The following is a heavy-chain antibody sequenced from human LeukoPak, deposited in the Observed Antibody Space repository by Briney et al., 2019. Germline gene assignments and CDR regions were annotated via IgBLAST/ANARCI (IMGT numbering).Heavy chain of an antibody. CDR3: VRGGTYCDSTCKGADF. Sequence: GGSLRLSCAASGFTFRSFSMNWVRQAPGEGLEWVSAIDPSTTRIYYANSVRGRFTISRDNAKNSVDLQMNSLRAEDTAVYYCVRGGTYCDSTCKGADFWGQGTLVAVSS. CDR2: IDPSTTRI. D-gene: IGHD2/OR15-2a*01. V-gene: IGHV3-21*01. J-gene: IGHJ1*01. CDR1: GFTFRSFS.